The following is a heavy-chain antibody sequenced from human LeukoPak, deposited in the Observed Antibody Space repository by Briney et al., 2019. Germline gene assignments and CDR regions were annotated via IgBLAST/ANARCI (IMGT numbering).Heavy chain of an antibody. CDR3: ARARSDYGSGSGFDY. D-gene: IGHD3-10*01. CDR1: GGSISSYY. J-gene: IGHJ4*02. V-gene: IGHV4-59*01. Sequence: PSETLSLTCTVSGGSISSYYWSWIRQPPGKGLEWIGYIYYSGSTNYNPSLKSRVTISVDTSKNQFSLKLSSVTAADTAVYYCARARSDYGSGSGFDYWGQGTLVTVSS. CDR2: IYYSGST.